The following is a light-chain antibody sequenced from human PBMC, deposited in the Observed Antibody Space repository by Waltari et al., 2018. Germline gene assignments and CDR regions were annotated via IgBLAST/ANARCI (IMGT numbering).Light chain of an antibody. Sequence: QSALTQPRSVSGSPGQSVTIACTGTSSDVGYYNYVSWYQQHPGKAPKLMIYDVPERPSGVPDRFSGSKSGNTASLTISGLQAEDEADYYCCSYAGNYLRVFGGGTKLTVL. J-gene: IGLJ2*01. CDR3: CSYAGNYLRV. V-gene: IGLV2-11*01. CDR1: SSDVGYYNY. CDR2: DVP.